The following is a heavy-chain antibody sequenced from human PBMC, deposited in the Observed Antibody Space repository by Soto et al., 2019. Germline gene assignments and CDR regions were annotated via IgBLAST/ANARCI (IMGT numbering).Heavy chain of an antibody. CDR3: ARGDIVVVITA. D-gene: IGHD3-22*01. CDR1: GFTFSSYS. Sequence: EVQLVESGGGLVKPGGSLRLSCAASGFTFSSYSMNWVRQAPGKGLEWVSSISSSSSYIYYADSVKGRFTISRDNAKNSLYLQMNSLRAEDTDVYYCARGDIVVVITAWGQGTLVTVSS. CDR2: ISSSSSYI. J-gene: IGHJ5*02. V-gene: IGHV3-21*01.